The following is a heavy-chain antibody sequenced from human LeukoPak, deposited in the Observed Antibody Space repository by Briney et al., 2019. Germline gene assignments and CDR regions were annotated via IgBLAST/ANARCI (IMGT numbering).Heavy chain of an antibody. J-gene: IGHJ4*02. V-gene: IGHV3-74*01. CDR3: ARAHTYGGNPEVGY. D-gene: IGHD4-23*01. CDR1: GFTFSSYW. Sequence: PGGSLRLSCAASGFTFSSYWMHWVRQAPGKGLVWVSRINSDGSSTSYADSVKGRFTISRDNTKNTLYLQMNSLRAEDTAVYYCARAHTYGGNPEVGYWGQGTLVTVSS. CDR2: INSDGSST.